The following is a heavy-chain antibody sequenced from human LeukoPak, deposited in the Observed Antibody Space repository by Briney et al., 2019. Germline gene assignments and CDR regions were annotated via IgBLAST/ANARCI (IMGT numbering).Heavy chain of an antibody. Sequence: GALRLSCAASGFTFSSYEMNWVRQAPGKGLEWVGFIRSKVYGGTPEYAASVKGRFTISRDDSKGIAYLQMNSLKTEDTAVYYCTRGQTPYYWGQGTLVTVSS. CDR2: IRSKVYGGTP. J-gene: IGHJ4*02. CDR1: GFTFSSYE. V-gene: IGHV3-49*04. CDR3: TRGQTPYY.